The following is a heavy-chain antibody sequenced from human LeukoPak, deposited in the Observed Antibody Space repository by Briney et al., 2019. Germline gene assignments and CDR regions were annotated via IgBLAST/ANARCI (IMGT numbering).Heavy chain of an antibody. V-gene: IGHV1-2*02. Sequence: GASVKVSCKASGYTFSGYYMHWVRQAPGQGLESMGWINSNSGARNYAPKFQGRVTFSRDNSISTAYMELSSLRSDDTAIYYCARGRGAATTGFDHWGQGTLVTVSS. CDR1: GYTFSGYY. CDR2: INSNSGAR. CDR3: ARGRGAATTGFDH. J-gene: IGHJ4*02. D-gene: IGHD6-25*01.